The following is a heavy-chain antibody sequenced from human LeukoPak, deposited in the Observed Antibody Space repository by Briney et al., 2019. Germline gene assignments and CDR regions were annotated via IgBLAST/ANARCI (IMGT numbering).Heavy chain of an antibody. Sequence: PGGSLRLSCAASGFTFSSYAMNWVRQVPGKGLEWVSRISGSGGGTHYVDSVKGRFTISRDNSKSTLYLQMNSLRVEDTAVYYCAKDTSLQETNYYDSSAYFDYWGQGTLVTVSS. CDR3: AKDTSLQETNYYDSSAYFDY. J-gene: IGHJ4*02. CDR2: ISGSGGGT. CDR1: GFTFSSYA. D-gene: IGHD3-22*01. V-gene: IGHV3-23*01.